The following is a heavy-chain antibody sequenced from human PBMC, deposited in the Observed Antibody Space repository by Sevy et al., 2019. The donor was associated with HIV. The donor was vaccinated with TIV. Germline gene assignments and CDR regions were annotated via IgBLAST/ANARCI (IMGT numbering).Heavy chain of an antibody. CDR1: GFSVRDNS. CDR2: ISAGIST. Sequence: GGSLRLSCAASGFSVRDNSMSWVRQAPGQGLEWVSVISAGISTYYAESVQGRFTISRDISGNMVYLQMNSLRLEDTDHYYCTRDHCDRCSGSCYFASWGQGTLVTVSS. V-gene: IGHV3-53*01. CDR3: TRDHCDRCSGSCYFAS. J-gene: IGHJ4*02. D-gene: IGHD2-21*01.